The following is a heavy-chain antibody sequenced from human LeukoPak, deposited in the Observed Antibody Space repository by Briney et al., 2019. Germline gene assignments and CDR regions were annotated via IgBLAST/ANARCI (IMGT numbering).Heavy chain of an antibody. Sequence: SETLSLTCTVSGGSFGNHYWSWIRQPPGKGLARIGYIYYSGSTNNSPSLKGRGTISLYTSKKQFSLKLSSVTAADTAAYYCARGRGPVVGAMVSGRYFDLWGRGTLVTVSS. V-gene: IGHV4-59*11. D-gene: IGHD5-18*01. CDR3: ARGRGPVVGAMVSGRYFDL. J-gene: IGHJ2*01. CDR2: IYYSGST. CDR1: GGSFGNHY.